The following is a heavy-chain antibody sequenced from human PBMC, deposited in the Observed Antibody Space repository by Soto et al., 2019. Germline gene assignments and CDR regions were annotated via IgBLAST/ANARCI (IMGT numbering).Heavy chain of an antibody. CDR1: GFTFSDHY. CDR3: IRPMTGTTRGFDY. D-gene: IGHD1-1*01. CDR2: SRNKANSYTT. V-gene: IGHV3-72*01. Sequence: EVQLVESGGGLVQPGGSLRLSGAVSGFTFSDHYMDWVRQAPGKGLEWVGRSRNKANSYTTEYAASVKGRFTISRDDSENSLYLKMDSLKTEDTAVYFCIRPMTGTTRGFDYWGQGTLVTVSS. J-gene: IGHJ4*02.